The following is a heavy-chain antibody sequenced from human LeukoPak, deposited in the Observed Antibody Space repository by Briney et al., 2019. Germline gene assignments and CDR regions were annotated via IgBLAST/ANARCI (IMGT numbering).Heavy chain of an antibody. CDR3: ARGRYGSGSYQYYFDY. D-gene: IGHD3-10*01. J-gene: IGHJ4*02. CDR2: INPNSGDT. Sequence: ASVKVSCKASGYTCTGYFMHWVRPAPGQGLEWMGWINPNSGDTSYAQKFQGTVTMTRDTSISTAYMELSRLRSDDTAVYYCARGRYGSGSYQYYFDYWGQGTLVTVSS. V-gene: IGHV1-2*02. CDR1: GYTCTGYF.